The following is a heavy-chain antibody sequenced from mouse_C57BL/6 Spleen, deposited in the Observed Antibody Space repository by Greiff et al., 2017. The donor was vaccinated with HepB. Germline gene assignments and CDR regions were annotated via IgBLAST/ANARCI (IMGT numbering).Heavy chain of an antibody. CDR2: IYPGDGDT. V-gene: IGHV1-82*01. D-gene: IGHD3-2*02. Sequence: VQLQQSGPELVKPGASVKISCKASGYAFSSSWMNWVKQRPGKGLEWIGRIYPGDGDTNYNGKFKGKATLTADKSSSTAYMQLSSLTSEDSAVYFCAREDSSGYGFAYWGQGTLVTVSA. J-gene: IGHJ3*01. CDR3: AREDSSGYGFAY. CDR1: GYAFSSSW.